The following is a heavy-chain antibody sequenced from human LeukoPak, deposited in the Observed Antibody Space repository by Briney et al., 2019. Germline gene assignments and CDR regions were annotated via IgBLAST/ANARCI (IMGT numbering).Heavy chain of an antibody. D-gene: IGHD5-18*01. CDR2: ISWNSGII. V-gene: IGHV3-9*01. J-gene: IGHJ4*02. Sequence: GGSLRLSCAASGFTFRSYAMTWVRQTPGKGLEWVSGISWNSGIIGYADSVKGRFTTSRDNAKNSLYLQMNSLRPEDTALYYCTKDSVAMVTTSDYWGQGTLVTVSS. CDR3: TKDSVAMVTTSDY. CDR1: GFTFRSYA.